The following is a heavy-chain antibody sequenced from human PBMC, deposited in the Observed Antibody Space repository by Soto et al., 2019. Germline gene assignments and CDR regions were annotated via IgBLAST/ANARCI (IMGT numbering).Heavy chain of an antibody. V-gene: IGHV3-21*01. D-gene: IGHD2-15*01. CDR3: ARDSEWGYCSGGNCYTYDY. J-gene: IGHJ4*02. Sequence: PGGSLRLSCAASGFTFSSYSMTWVRQAPGKGLEWVSSISSSSSYIYYADSVKGRFTISRDNAKNSLYLQMNSLRAEDTAVYYCARDSEWGYCSGGNCYTYDYWGQGTLVTVSS. CDR1: GFTFSSYS. CDR2: ISSSSSYI.